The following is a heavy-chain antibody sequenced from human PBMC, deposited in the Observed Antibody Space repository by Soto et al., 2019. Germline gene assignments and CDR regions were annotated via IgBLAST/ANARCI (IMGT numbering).Heavy chain of an antibody. CDR3: ARAGIVGAKGDAFDI. V-gene: IGHV3-48*03. Sequence: RRLSCAASGFTFSSYEMNWVRQAPGKGLEWVSYISSSGSTIYYADSVKGRFTISRDNAKNSLYLQMNSLRAEDTAVYYCARAGIVGAKGDAFDIWGQGTMVTVSS. CDR1: GFTFSSYE. J-gene: IGHJ3*02. CDR2: ISSSGSTI. D-gene: IGHD1-26*01.